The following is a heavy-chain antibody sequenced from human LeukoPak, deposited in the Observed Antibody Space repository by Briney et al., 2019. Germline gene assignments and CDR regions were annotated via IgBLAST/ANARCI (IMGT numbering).Heavy chain of an antibody. J-gene: IGHJ3*02. CDR2: LYYGGST. Sequence: SGSLSLTCTVSGGSISGYFWSWIRQPPGKGLELIGYLYYGGSTNYNPSLKSRVTVSVDTSMDQFSLRLSSVTAADTAVYYCARLLAVAGGDAFDIWGQGKMVTVST. V-gene: IGHV4-59*08. CDR1: GGSISGYF. D-gene: IGHD6-19*01. CDR3: ARLLAVAGGDAFDI.